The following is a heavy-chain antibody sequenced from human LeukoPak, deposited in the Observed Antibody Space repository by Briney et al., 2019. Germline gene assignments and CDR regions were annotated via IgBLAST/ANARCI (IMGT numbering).Heavy chain of an antibody. CDR1: GYTFTGYD. CDR2: INPNSGGT. CDR3: ARDLGYCSGDSCRDY. D-gene: IGHD2-15*01. Sequence: ASVKVSCKASGYTFTGYDMHWLRQAPGQGLGWMGWINPNSGGTNYAQKFQGRVTMTRDTSISTAYMELSRLRSDDTAVYYCARDLGYCSGDSCRDYWGQGTLVTVSS. J-gene: IGHJ4*02. V-gene: IGHV1-2*02.